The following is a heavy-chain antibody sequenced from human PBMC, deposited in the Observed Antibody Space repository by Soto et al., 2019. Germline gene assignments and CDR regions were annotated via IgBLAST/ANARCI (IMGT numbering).Heavy chain of an antibody. Sequence: GASVKVSCKTSGGTFSSYTISWVRQAPGQGLEWMGRIIPILGIANYAQQFQGRVTITADKSTSTAYMELSSLRSEDTAVYYCNNREGYFDYWGQGTLVTAPQ. J-gene: IGHJ4*02. CDR1: GGTFSSYT. V-gene: IGHV1-69*02. CDR3: NNREGYFDY. D-gene: IGHD1-1*01. CDR2: IIPILGIA.